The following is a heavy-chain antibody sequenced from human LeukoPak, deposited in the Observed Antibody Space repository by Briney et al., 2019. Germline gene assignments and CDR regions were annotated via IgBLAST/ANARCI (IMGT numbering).Heavy chain of an antibody. CDR1: GGSISSGSYY. V-gene: IGHV4-61*02. D-gene: IGHD6-19*01. Sequence: TLSLTCTVSGGSISSGSYYWSWIRQPAGKGLEWVGRIYTSGSTNYNPSLKSRVTLSVDTSKNQLSLKVNSVTAADTAVYYCVANGWYSLEHWGQGTLVIASS. CDR2: IYTSGST. J-gene: IGHJ1*01. CDR3: VANGWYSLEH.